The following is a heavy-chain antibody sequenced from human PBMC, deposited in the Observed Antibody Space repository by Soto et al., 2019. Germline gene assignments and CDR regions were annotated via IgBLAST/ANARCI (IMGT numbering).Heavy chain of an antibody. CDR2: IIPIFHTA. J-gene: IGHJ6*02. CDR3: ARVGYCNTTNCLFYYYHYGMDV. D-gene: IGHD2-2*01. CDR1: GDSFNSYA. Sequence: QVQLVQSGAEVKKPGSSMKVSCKASGDSFNSYAISWVRQAPGQGLEWMGGIIPIFHTANHAQKFQARVTMTADESASTAYMELSGLRSEDTAVYYCARVGYCNTTNCLFYYYHYGMDVWGQGTTVTVS. V-gene: IGHV1-69*01.